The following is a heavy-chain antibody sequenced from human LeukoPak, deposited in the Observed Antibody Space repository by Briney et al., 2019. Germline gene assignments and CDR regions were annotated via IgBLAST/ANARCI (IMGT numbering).Heavy chain of an antibody. CDR3: ARLRPYRERPYYYYYYYMDV. J-gene: IGHJ6*03. CDR1: GDSISSGDYY. V-gene: IGHV4-39*07. Sequence: PSETLSLTCTVSGDSISSGDYYWSWIRQPPGKGLEWIGEINHSGSTNYNPSLKSRVTISVDTSKNQFSLKLSSVTAADTAVYYCARLRPYRERPYYYYYYYMDVWGKGTTVTISS. D-gene: IGHD1-26*01. CDR2: INHSGST.